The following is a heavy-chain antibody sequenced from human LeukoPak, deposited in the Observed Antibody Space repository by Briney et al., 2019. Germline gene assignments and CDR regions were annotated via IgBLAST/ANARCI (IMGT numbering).Heavy chain of an antibody. CDR1: GGSISSYY. J-gene: IGHJ4*02. D-gene: IGHD6-25*01. CDR2: IYYTGST. Sequence: SETLSLTCTVSGGSISSYYWSWIRQPPGKGLEWIGYIYYTGSTNFHPSLKSRVTMSLDTSKNQFSLKLNSVTAADTAVYYCATGRAAAGSLGYWGQGTLVTVSS. V-gene: IGHV4-59*01. CDR3: ATGRAAAGSLGY.